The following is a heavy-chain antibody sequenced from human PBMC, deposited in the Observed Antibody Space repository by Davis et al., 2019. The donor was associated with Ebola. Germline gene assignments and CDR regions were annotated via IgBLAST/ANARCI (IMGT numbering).Heavy chain of an antibody. J-gene: IGHJ5*02. Sequence: SVKGRFTISRDNSKNTLYLQMNSLRPEDTATYYCTSSSRPGVYSGSYKFDPWGQGTLVAVSS. D-gene: IGHD3-10*02. CDR3: TSSSRPGVYSGSYKFDP. V-gene: IGHV3-30*01.